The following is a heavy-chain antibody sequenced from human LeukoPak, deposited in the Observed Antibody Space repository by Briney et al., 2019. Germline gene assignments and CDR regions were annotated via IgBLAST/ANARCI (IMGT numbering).Heavy chain of an antibody. J-gene: IGHJ4*02. CDR2: IYPGDSDT. CDR1: GYSFTSYW. V-gene: IGHV5-51*01. D-gene: IGHD1-26*01. Sequence: GESLKISSKGSGYSFTSYWIGWVRQMPGKGLEWMGLIYPGDSDTRYSPSFQGQVTISADKSISTAYLQWSSLKASDTAMYYCARGKNSVTYSPFDYWGQGTLLTVSS. CDR3: ARGKNSVTYSPFDY.